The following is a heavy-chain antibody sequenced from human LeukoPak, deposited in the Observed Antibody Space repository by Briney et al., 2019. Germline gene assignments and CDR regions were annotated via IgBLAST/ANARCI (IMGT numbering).Heavy chain of an antibody. CDR2: FDPEEGET. J-gene: IGHJ4*02. CDR1: GYTLTELS. CDR3: AAESSLSSGYDYFDY. V-gene: IGHV1-24*01. D-gene: IGHD3-22*01. Sequence: ASVKVSCKVSGYTLTELSMHWVRQAPGKGLEWMGGFDPEEGETIYAQKFQGGVTMTEDRSTDTAYMELSSLRSEDTAVYYCAAESSLSSGYDYFDYWGQGTLVTVSS.